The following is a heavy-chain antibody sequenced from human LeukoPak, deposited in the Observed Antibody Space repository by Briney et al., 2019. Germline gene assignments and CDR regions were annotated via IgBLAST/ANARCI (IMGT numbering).Heavy chain of an antibody. V-gene: IGHV4-30-4*08. Sequence: SQTLSLTCTVSSGSISSGDYYWSWIRQPPGKGLEWIGYIYYSGSTYYNPSLKSRVTISVDTSKNQFSLKLSSVTAADTAVYYCARVVGQQLVLDYWGQGTLITVSS. CDR3: ARVVGQQLVLDY. D-gene: IGHD6-13*01. CDR1: SGSISSGDYY. CDR2: IYYSGST. J-gene: IGHJ4*02.